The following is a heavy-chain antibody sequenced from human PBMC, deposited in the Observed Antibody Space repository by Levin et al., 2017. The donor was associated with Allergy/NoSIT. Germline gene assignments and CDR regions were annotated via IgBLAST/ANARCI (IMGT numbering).Heavy chain of an antibody. D-gene: IGHD1-1*01. CDR3: AKSPQTRIPAGMVTVFDI. Sequence: GGSLRLSCGASAFNSNMYAMNWVRQAPGKGLDWVSAISGSGSSTYYADSAKGRFTISRDNSKNMLYLQMNSLRPEDTAIYYCAKSPQTRIPAGMVTVFDIWGQGTMVTVSS. CDR2: ISGSGSST. CDR1: AFNSNMYA. J-gene: IGHJ3*02. V-gene: IGHV3-23*01.